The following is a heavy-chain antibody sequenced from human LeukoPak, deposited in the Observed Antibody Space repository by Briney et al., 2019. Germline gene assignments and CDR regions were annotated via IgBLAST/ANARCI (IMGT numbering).Heavy chain of an antibody. D-gene: IGHD3-22*01. V-gene: IGHV1-18*01. CDR2: ISAYNGNT. J-gene: IGHJ4*02. CDR3: AIDLTGYSDGSVLAY. Sequence: GASVTVSYKSSGYTFTRYGISGVGQAPGRGLEWMGWISAYNGNTNCARQLQRRVTKTTDTSTSTAYMELRSLRSDDTAVYYGAIDLTGYSDGSVLAYWGQGTLVTVSS. CDR1: GYTFTRYG.